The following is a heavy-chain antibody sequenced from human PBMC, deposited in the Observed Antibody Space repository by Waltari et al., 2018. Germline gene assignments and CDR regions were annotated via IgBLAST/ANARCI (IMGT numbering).Heavy chain of an antibody. J-gene: IGHJ4*02. CDR2: IYYSGST. CDR1: GGSISSSSYY. CDR3: ARGITGAPYSFDY. D-gene: IGHD1-20*01. V-gene: IGHV4-39*01. Sequence: QLQLQESGPGLVKPSETLSLTCTVSGGSISSSSYYWGWIRQPPGKGLEWIGSIYYSGSTYYNPSLKSGVTISVDTSKNQFSLKLSSVTAADTAVYYCARGITGAPYSFDYWGQGTLVTVSS.